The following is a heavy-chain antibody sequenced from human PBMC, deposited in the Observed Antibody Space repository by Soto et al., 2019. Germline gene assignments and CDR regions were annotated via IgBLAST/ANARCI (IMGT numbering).Heavy chain of an antibody. Sequence: EVQLLESGGGLVQPGGSLRLSCAAYGFTFSSYAMSWVRQAPGKGQEWVSAISGSGGSTYYADSVKGRFTISRDNSKNTLYLQMNSLRAEDTAVYYCAKKGYSNYAPFDYWGQGTLVTVSS. CDR3: AKKGYSNYAPFDY. V-gene: IGHV3-23*01. CDR2: ISGSGGST. CDR1: GFTFSSYA. D-gene: IGHD4-4*01. J-gene: IGHJ4*02.